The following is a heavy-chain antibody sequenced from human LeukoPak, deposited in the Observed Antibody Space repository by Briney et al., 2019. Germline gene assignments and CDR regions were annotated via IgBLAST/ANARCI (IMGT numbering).Heavy chain of an antibody. CDR1: GGSFSGYY. Sequence: PSETLSLTCAVYGGSFSGYYRSWIRQPPGKGLEWIGEINHSGSTNYNPSLKSRVTISVDTSKNQFSLKLSSVTAADTAVYYCARGTVAGRRGDFQHWGQGTLVTVSS. J-gene: IGHJ1*01. V-gene: IGHV4-34*01. D-gene: IGHD6-19*01. CDR3: ARGTVAGRRGDFQH. CDR2: INHSGST.